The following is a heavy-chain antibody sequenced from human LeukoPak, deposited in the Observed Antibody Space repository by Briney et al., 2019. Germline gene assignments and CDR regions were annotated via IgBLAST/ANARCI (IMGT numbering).Heavy chain of an antibody. Sequence: GGSLRLSCAASGFTFSSYGMHWVRQAPGKGLEWVAFIRYDGSNKYYTDSVKGRFTISRDNSKNTLYRQMNSLRAEDTAVYYCAKGRGWEASYYYYYMDVWGKGTTVTVSS. J-gene: IGHJ6*03. CDR3: AKGRGWEASYYYYYMDV. CDR2: IRYDGSNK. V-gene: IGHV3-30*02. D-gene: IGHD1-26*01. CDR1: GFTFSSYG.